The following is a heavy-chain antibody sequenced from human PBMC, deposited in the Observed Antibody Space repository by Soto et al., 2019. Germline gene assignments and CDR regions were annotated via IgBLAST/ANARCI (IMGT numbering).Heavy chain of an antibody. V-gene: IGHV5-51*01. Sequence: GESLKISCKGSGYSFTSYWIGWVRQMPGKGLEWMGIIYPGDSDTRYSPSFQGQVTISADKSISTAYLQWSSLKASDTAMYYCARRNYYDSSGYSPYYYGMDVWGQGTTVTVSS. D-gene: IGHD3-22*01. CDR3: ARRNYYDSSGYSPYYYGMDV. CDR2: IYPGDSDT. CDR1: GYSFTSYW. J-gene: IGHJ6*02.